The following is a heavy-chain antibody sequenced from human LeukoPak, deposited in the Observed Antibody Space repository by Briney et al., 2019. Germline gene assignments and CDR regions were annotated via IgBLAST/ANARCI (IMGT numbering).Heavy chain of an antibody. CDR3: AKERAKGYYFDY. CDR1: GFTFSSYG. V-gene: IGHV3-30*18. J-gene: IGHJ4*02. Sequence: GGSLRLSCAASGFTFSSYGMHWVRQAPGKGLAWVAVISYDGSNKYYADSVKGRFTISRDNYKNTLYLQMNSLRAEDTAVYYCAKERAKGYYFDYWGQGTLVTVSS. CDR2: ISYDGSNK. D-gene: IGHD2-15*01.